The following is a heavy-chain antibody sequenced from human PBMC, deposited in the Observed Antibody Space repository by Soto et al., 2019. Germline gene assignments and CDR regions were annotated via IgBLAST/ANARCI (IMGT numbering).Heavy chain of an antibody. CDR1: GGSISPYF. CDR3: ARDRGGPFYYYGMDV. V-gene: IGHV4-59*01. J-gene: IGHJ6*02. Sequence: PSETLSLTCTVSGGSISPYFWSWIRQPPGKGLEWIGYISYSGTTNYNPSLKSRVTLSVDTSKNQFSLNLSSVTAADTAAYYCARDRGGPFYYYGMDVWGQGTTVTVSS. D-gene: IGHD3-16*01. CDR2: ISYSGTT.